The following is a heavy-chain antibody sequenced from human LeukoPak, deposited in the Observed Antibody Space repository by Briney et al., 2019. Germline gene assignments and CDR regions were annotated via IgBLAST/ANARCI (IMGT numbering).Heavy chain of an antibody. CDR1: GGSISSYY. CDR3: ATWNSYYFDY. D-gene: IGHD1-7*01. Sequence: SETLSLTCTVSGGSISSYYWSWIRQPAGRGLEWIGRIHTSGSTNYNPSLKSRVTMSVDTSKNQFSLKLSSVTAADTAVYYCATWNSYYFDYWGQGTLVNVSS. J-gene: IGHJ4*02. CDR2: IHTSGST. V-gene: IGHV4-4*07.